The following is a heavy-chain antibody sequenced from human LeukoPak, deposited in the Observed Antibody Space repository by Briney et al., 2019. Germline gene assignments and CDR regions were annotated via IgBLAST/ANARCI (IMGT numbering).Heavy chain of an antibody. J-gene: IGHJ6*02. Sequence: PGGSLRLSCAASGFTFSSYGMHWVRQAPGKGLEWVAGIWYDGSNKYYEDSVKGRFTISRDNSKNTLYLQMNSLRAEDTAVYYCARDDWRPYCSSTSCYYYGMDVWGQGTTVTVSS. CDR2: IWYDGSNK. V-gene: IGHV3-33*01. CDR3: ARDDWRPYCSSTSCYYYGMDV. CDR1: GFTFSSYG. D-gene: IGHD2-2*01.